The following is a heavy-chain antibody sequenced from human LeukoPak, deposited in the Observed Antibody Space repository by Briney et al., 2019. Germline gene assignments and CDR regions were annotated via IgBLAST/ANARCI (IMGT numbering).Heavy chain of an antibody. Sequence: PGGSLRLSCAASGFTFSTYSMNWVRQAPGKGLEWVSHISSSSRTIYYADSVMGRFTISRDNAKNSLYLQMNSLRAEDTAVYYCAWELRDGALRGMDVWGQGTTVTVSS. V-gene: IGHV3-48*01. CDR1: GFTFSTYS. CDR2: ISSSSRTI. D-gene: IGHD3-10*01. CDR3: AWELRDGALRGMDV. J-gene: IGHJ6*02.